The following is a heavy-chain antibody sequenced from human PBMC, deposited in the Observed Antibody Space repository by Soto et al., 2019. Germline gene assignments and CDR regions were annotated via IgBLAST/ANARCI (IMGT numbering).Heavy chain of an antibody. V-gene: IGHV1-69*01. CDR1: GGTFSSYA. D-gene: IGHD6-13*01. CDR3: ARAPPGYSSSWYSGPFDY. J-gene: IGHJ4*02. Sequence: QVQLVQSGAEVKKPGSSVKVSCKASGGTFSSYAISWVRQAPGQGLEWMGGIIPIFGTANYAQKFQGRVTITADESTSTAYMELSSLRSEDTAMYYCARAPPGYSSSWYSGPFDYWGQGTLVTVSS. CDR2: IIPIFGTA.